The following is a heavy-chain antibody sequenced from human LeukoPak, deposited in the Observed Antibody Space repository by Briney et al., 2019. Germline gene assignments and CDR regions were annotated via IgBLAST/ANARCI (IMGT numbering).Heavy chain of an antibody. CDR3: AKEGQQLGRRAYYYYYYMDV. CDR1: GFTFSSYG. CDR2: ISGSGGST. J-gene: IGHJ6*03. V-gene: IGHV3-23*01. Sequence: GGTLRLSCAASGFTFSSYGMSWVRQAPGKGLEWVSAISGSGGSTYYADSVKGRFTISRDNSKNTLYLQMNSLRAEDTAVYYCAKEGQQLGRRAYYYYYYMDVWGKGTTVTISS. D-gene: IGHD6-13*01.